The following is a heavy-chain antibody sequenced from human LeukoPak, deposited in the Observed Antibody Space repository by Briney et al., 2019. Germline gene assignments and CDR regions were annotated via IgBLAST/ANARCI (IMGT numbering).Heavy chain of an antibody. J-gene: IGHJ4*02. D-gene: IGHD1-26*01. Sequence: GGSLRLSCAASGFTFSTYSMNWVRQAPGKGLEWVSSISSSSTYIYYADSVKGRFTISRDNAKNSLYLQMNSLRAEDTAVYYCARDVSGVYTRGLHDYWGQGTLVTVSS. CDR3: ARDVSGVYTRGLHDY. CDR1: GFTFSTYS. CDR2: ISSSSTYI. V-gene: IGHV3-21*01.